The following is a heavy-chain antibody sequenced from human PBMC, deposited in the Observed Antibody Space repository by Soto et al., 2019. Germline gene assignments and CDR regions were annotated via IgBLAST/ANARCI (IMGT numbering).Heavy chain of an antibody. Sequence: ASVKVSCKASGGTFSSYTISWVRQAPGQGLEWMGWISAYNGNTNYAQKLQGRVTMTRDTSTSTVYMELSSLRSEDTAVYYCARGDYDYGDRSPSSYNWFDPWGQGTLVTLSS. J-gene: IGHJ5*02. CDR1: GGTFSSYT. CDR2: ISAYNGNT. CDR3: ARGDYDYGDRSPSSYNWFDP. V-gene: IGHV1-18*01. D-gene: IGHD4-17*01.